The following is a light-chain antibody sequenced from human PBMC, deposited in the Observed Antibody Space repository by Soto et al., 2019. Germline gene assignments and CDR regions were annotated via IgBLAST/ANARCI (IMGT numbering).Light chain of an antibody. V-gene: IGKV1-5*01. CDR1: QIINTW. Sequence: IQMTQSPSTLSASVGDRVTITCRASQIINTWLAWYQQKPGKAPKLLIYDASTLESGVPSRFSGRGSGTEFTLTISSLQPDDFATYYCQQYNSYRWTFGQGTKVDIK. J-gene: IGKJ1*01. CDR3: QQYNSYRWT. CDR2: DAS.